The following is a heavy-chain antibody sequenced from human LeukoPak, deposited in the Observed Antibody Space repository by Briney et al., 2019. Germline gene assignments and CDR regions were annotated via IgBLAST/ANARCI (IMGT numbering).Heavy chain of an antibody. Sequence: ASVKVSCKASGYTFTSYDINWVQQATGQGLEWMGWMNPNSGNTGYAQKFQGRVTITRNTSISTAYMELSSLRSEDTAVYYCARGRASTTAGDYYYYYMDVWGKGTTVTVSS. J-gene: IGHJ6*03. CDR3: ARGRASTTAGDYYYYYMDV. CDR1: GYTFTSYD. V-gene: IGHV1-8*03. D-gene: IGHD2-2*01. CDR2: MNPNSGNT.